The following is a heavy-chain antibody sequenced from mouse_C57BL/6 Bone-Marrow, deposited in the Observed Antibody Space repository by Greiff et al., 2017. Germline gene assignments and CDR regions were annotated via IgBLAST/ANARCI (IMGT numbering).Heavy chain of an antibody. CDR3: AREGPYYYGSSPYSFDY. D-gene: IGHD1-1*01. CDR2: IHPNSGST. J-gene: IGHJ2*01. V-gene: IGHV1-64*01. CDR1: GYTFTSYW. Sequence: QVQLQQPGAELVKPGASVKLSCTASGYTFTSYWMHWVKQRPGQGLEWIGMIHPNSGSTNYNEKFKSKATLTVDKSSSTAYMQLSSLTSEDSAVXDCAREGPYYYGSSPYSFDYWGQGTTLTVSS.